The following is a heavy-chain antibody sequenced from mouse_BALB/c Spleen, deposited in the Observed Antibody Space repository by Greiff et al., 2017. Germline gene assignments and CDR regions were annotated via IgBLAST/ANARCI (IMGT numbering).Heavy chain of an antibody. V-gene: IGHV1-12*01. CDR3: ARGGNRYGVFAY. Sequence: QVQLQQSGAELVRSGASVKMSCKASGYTFTSYNMHWVKQTPGQGLEWIGYIYPGNGGTNYNQKFKGKATLTADTSSSTAYMQISSLTSEDSAVYFCARGGNRYGVFAYWGQGTLVTVSA. CDR2: IYPGNGGT. D-gene: IGHD2-14*01. CDR1: GYTFTSYN. J-gene: IGHJ3*01.